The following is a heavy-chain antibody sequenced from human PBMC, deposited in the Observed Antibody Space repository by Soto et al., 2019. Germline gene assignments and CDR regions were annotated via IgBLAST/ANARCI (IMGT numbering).Heavy chain of an antibody. D-gene: IGHD3-10*01. J-gene: IGHJ6*02. CDR1: GGTFSRYT. Sequence: QVQLVQSGAEVKKPGSSVKVSCKASGGTFSRYTISWVRQAPGQGLEWMGRIIPILGIANYAQKFQGRVTITADKSTSTAYMELSSLRSEDTAVYYCASHYYGSGSYYNVGTYGMDVWGQGTTVTVSS. CDR3: ASHYYGSGSYYNVGTYGMDV. CDR2: IIPILGIA. V-gene: IGHV1-69*02.